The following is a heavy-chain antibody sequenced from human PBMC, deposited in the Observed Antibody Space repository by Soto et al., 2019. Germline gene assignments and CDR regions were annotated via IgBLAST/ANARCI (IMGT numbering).Heavy chain of an antibody. CDR3: ASVPYQLLKGYFDY. CDR2: IIPIFGTA. CDR1: GGTFSSYA. D-gene: IGHD2-2*01. Sequence: GASVKVSCKASGGTFSSYAISWVLQAPGQGLEWMGGIIPIFGTANYAQKFQGRVTITADKSTSTAYMELSSLRSEDTAVYYCASVPYQLLKGYFDYWGQGTLVTVSS. V-gene: IGHV1-69*06. J-gene: IGHJ4*02.